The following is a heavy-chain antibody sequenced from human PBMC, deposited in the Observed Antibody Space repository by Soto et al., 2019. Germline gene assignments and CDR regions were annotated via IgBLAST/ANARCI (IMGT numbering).Heavy chain of an antibody. CDR3: ARDLGDVVVPAAIGVSYGMDV. V-gene: IGHV1-69*06. CDR2: IIPIFGTA. J-gene: IGHJ6*02. Sequence: GASVKVSCKASGGTFSSYAISWVRQAPGQGLEWMGGIIPIFGTANYAQKFQGRVTITADKSTSTAYMELSRLRSEDTAVYYCARDLGDVVVPAAIGVSYGMDVWGQGTTVTVSS. D-gene: IGHD2-2*01. CDR1: GGTFSSYA.